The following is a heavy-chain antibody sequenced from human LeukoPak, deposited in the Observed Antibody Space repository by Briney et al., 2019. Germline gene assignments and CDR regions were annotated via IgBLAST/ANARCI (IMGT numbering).Heavy chain of an antibody. CDR1: GGSIRTYY. J-gene: IGHJ4*02. D-gene: IGHD2-2*02. V-gene: IGHV4-59*01. CDR3: ARVVGRYCSSTSCYIDY. Sequence: SETLSLTCTVSGGSIRTYYCSWIWQPPGKGLEWIGYIYDSGSTNYNPSLKSRVTISEDTSKRQFSLKLRSVTAADTAVYYCARVVGRYCSSTSCYIDYWGQGTLVTVSS. CDR2: IYDSGST.